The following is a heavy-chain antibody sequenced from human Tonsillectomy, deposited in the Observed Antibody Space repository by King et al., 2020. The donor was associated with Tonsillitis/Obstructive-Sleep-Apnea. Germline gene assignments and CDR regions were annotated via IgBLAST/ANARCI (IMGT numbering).Heavy chain of an antibody. CDR3: ARGAYDYVWGSYRYSYYYYGMDV. Sequence: VQLQQWGAGLLKPSETLSLTCAVYGGSFSGYYWSWIRQPPGKGLEWIGEINHSGSTNYNPSLKSRVTISVDTSKNQFSLKLSSVTAAATAVYYCARGAYDYVWGSYRYSYYYYGMDVWGQGTTVTVSS. CDR2: INHSGST. J-gene: IGHJ6*02. V-gene: IGHV4-34*01. D-gene: IGHD3-16*02. CDR1: GGSFSGYY.